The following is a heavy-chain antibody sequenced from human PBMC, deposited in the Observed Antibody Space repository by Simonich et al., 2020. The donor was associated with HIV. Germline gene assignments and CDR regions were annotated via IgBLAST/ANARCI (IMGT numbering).Heavy chain of an antibody. D-gene: IGHD3-3*01. Sequence: QVQLQQWGAGLLKPSETLSLTCAVYGGSFSGDYWSGVRQPPGKGLEWMGEINHSDITNYKSSRNSRATISVDKSKNQFSLKLSSVTAADTAIYYCARRDRELILYFDYWGQGNLVTVSS. V-gene: IGHV4-34*01. CDR3: ARRDRELILYFDY. CDR1: GGSFSGDY. CDR2: INHSDIT. J-gene: IGHJ4*02.